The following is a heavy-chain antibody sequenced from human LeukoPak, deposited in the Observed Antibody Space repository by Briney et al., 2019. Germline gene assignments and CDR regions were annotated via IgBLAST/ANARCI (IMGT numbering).Heavy chain of an antibody. Sequence: GGSLKISCRGSGYSFTSYWISWVRQVPGKGLGWMGRIDSYYSYNNYSPSFQGHVNISADKSISTAYLQSSSLKASDPAMYYCARGPGARDSSSWYLGHPSDYWGQGTLVTVSS. CDR3: ARGPGARDSSSWYLGHPSDY. V-gene: IGHV5-10-1*01. J-gene: IGHJ4*02. CDR1: GYSFTSYW. D-gene: IGHD6-13*01. CDR2: IDSYYSYN.